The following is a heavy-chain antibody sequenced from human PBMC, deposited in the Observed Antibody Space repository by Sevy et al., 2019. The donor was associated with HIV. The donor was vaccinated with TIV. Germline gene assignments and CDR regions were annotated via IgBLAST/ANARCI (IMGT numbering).Heavy chain of an antibody. J-gene: IGHJ4*01. CDR2: ISYDGSNK. CDR1: GFTFSSYA. V-gene: IGHV3-30-3*01. D-gene: IGHD4-17*01. Sequence: GGYLRLSCAASGFTFSSYAMHWVRQAPGKGLEWVVVISYDGSNKYYADSVKGRFTISRDNSKNTLYLQMNSLRAEDTAVYYCAREFRTVTFDYWGHGTLVTVSS. CDR3: AREFRTVTFDY.